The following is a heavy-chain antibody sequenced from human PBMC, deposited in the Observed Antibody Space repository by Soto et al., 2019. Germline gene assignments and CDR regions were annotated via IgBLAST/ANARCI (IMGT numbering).Heavy chain of an antibody. J-gene: IGHJ5*02. Sequence: PSETLSLTCTVSGGPISSYYWGWILQPPWKGLEWIGSIYYSGSTYYNPSLKSRVTISVDTSKNQFSLKLSSVTAADTAVYYCATQEVGGSDVSTFDPCGQGTLVTVSS. CDR1: GGPISSYY. D-gene: IGHD1-26*01. CDR2: IYYSGST. CDR3: ATQEVGGSDVSTFDP. V-gene: IGHV4-59*05.